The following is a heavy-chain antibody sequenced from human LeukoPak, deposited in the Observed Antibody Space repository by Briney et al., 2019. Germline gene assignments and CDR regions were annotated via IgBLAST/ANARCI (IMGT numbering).Heavy chain of an antibody. CDR1: GYTFTSYG. CDR3: PREGSGYEGPDY. D-gene: IGHD5-12*01. J-gene: IGHJ4*02. Sequence: ASVKVSCQASGYTFTSYGISWVRQAPGQGLEWMGGISVYSGNTNYAQKLQGRVTMTTDTSTSTAYMELRSLRSDDTAVYYCPREGSGYEGPDYWGQGTLVTVS. CDR2: ISVYSGNT. V-gene: IGHV1-18*01.